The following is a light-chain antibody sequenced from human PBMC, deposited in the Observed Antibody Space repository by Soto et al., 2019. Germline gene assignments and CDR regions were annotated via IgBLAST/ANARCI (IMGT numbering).Light chain of an antibody. Sequence: EIVLTQSPATLSLSPGERATLSCRASQSVSSNFLAWYQHKPGQAPRLLIYDSSSRATGIPDRFSGSGSGTDFTLSIIRLEPEDFAVYYCQERTGWPPWTFGQGTKVDI. CDR3: QERTGWPPWT. J-gene: IGKJ1*01. CDR2: DSS. V-gene: IGKV3D-20*02. CDR1: QSVSSNF.